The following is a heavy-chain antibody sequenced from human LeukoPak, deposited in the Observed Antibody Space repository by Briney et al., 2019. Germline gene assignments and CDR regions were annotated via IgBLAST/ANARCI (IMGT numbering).Heavy chain of an antibody. CDR1: GFSLSTSGVG. CDR2: IYWDDDK. Sequence: SGPTLVKPTQTLTLTCTFSGFSLSTSGVGVGWIRQPPGKALEWLTLIYWDDDKRYSPSLKSRLTITKDTSKNQVVLTMTNMDPVDTATYYCAHLSPDSSGAWFDPWGQGTLVTVSS. V-gene: IGHV2-5*02. J-gene: IGHJ5*02. CDR3: AHLSPDSSGAWFDP. D-gene: IGHD3-22*01.